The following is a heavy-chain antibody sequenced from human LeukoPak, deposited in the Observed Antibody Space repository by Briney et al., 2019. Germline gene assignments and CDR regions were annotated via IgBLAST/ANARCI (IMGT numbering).Heavy chain of an antibody. J-gene: IGHJ4*02. CDR1: GGSISSGSYY. CDR2: IYTSGST. V-gene: IGHV4-61*02. D-gene: IGHD3-10*01. CDR3: ASGFGELLPFDY. Sequence: PSQTLSLTCTVSGGSISSGSYYWSWIRQPAGKGLEWIGRIYTSGSTNYNPSLKSRVTISVDTSKNQFSLKLSSVTAADTAVYYCASGFGELLPFDYWGQGTLVTVSS.